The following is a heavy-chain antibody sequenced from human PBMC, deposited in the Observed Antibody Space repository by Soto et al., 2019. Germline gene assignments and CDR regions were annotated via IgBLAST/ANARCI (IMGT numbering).Heavy chain of an antibody. J-gene: IGHJ4*02. Sequence: EVQLVESGGGLVQPGGSLRLSCTVSGITISRDWMSWVRQAPGKGLEWVASIKQDGSDGYYLDSVKGRFTITRDNTKNSLYQQMNGLRAEDTAMYYCARLLNAATILDYWGQGTLVTVSS. CDR3: ARLLNAATILDY. V-gene: IGHV3-7*01. CDR2: IKQDGSDG. CDR1: GITISRDW. D-gene: IGHD6-25*01.